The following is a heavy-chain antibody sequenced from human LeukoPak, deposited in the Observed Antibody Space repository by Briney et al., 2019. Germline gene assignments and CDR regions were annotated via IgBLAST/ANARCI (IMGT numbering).Heavy chain of an antibody. V-gene: IGHV3-15*04. J-gene: IGHJ4*02. CDR1: GFTFSEAW. D-gene: IGHD1-26*01. Sequence: TGGSRKLSWAPPGFTFSEAWMSWVGRAQGKGRGWVGRIERNRDGGTTDYAAPVKGRFTISRDDSKNTLYLQMNNLKTEDTALYYCTGSKWATNDFWGQGTLVTVSP. CDR3: TGSKWATNDF. CDR2: IERNRDGGTT.